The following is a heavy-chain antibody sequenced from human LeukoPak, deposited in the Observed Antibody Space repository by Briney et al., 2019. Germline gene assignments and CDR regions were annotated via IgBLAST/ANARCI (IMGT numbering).Heavy chain of an antibody. CDR2: ISSSGSTI. J-gene: IGHJ4*02. D-gene: IGHD5-18*01. CDR1: GFTFSDYY. Sequence: PGGSLRLSCAASGFTFSDYYMSWIRQAPGKGLKWVSYISSSGSTIYYADSVKGRFTISRDNAKNSLYLQMNSLRAEGTAVYYCARDRRAMVRGGPFDYWGQGTLVTVSS. V-gene: IGHV3-11*01. CDR3: ARDRRAMVRGGPFDY.